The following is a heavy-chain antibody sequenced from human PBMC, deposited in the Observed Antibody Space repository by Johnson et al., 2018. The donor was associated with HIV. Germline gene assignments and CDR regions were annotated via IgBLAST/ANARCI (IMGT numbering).Heavy chain of an antibody. CDR2: IKWSGGST. Sequence: VQLVESGGGVVRPGGSLRLSCAASGFTFDDYGMSWVRQGPGKRLEWVSGIKWSGGSTGYADSVKARFMISRDNAKNSLYLQMNSRRVEDTALYYCVRVGGNGNYFFVPFDMWGQGTMVTVSS. CDR3: VRVGGNGNYFFVPFDM. CDR1: GFTFDDYG. D-gene: IGHD1-26*01. J-gene: IGHJ3*02. V-gene: IGHV3-20*04.